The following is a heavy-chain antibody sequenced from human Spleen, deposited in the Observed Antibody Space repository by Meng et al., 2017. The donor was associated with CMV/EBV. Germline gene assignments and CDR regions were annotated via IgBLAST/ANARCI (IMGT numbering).Heavy chain of an antibody. J-gene: IGHJ4*02. D-gene: IGHD3-3*01. CDR3: AREGTYDFWSGYPTSYFDD. CDR1: GFTFNSYE. CDR2: ISGSGSTI. Sequence: GGSLRLSCAASGFTFNSYEMNWVRQAPGKGLERVSFISGSGSTIYYADSVKGRFTISRDNAKNSLYLQMNSLRAEDTAVYYCAREGTYDFWSGYPTSYFDDWGQGTLVTVSS. V-gene: IGHV3-48*03.